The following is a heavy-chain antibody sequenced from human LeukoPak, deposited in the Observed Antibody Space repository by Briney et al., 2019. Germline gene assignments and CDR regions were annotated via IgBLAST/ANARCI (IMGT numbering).Heavy chain of an antibody. CDR3: ARVHVLLWFGEVYYFDY. J-gene: IGHJ4*02. CDR2: ISAYNGNT. CDR1: GYTFTSYG. V-gene: IGHV1-18*01. Sequence: ASVKVSFKASGYTFTSYGISWVRQAPGQGLEWMGWISAYNGNTNYAQKLQGRVTMTTDTSTSTAYMELRSLRSDDTAVYYCARVHVLLWFGEVYYFDYWGQGTLVTVSS. D-gene: IGHD3-10*01.